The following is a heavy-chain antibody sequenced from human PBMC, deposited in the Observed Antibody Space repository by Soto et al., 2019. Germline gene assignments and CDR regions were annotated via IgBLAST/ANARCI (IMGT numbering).Heavy chain of an antibody. CDR2: IYYSGST. V-gene: IGHV4-31*03. J-gene: IGHJ4*02. CDR3: ATNYYGSGSYSYDY. Sequence: QVQLQESGPGLVKPSQTLSLTCTVSGGSISSGGYYWSWIRQHPGKALEWIGYIYYSGSTYYNPSLMSRVTISVDTSKTQFSLKLSSVTAADTAVYYCATNYYGSGSYSYDYRGQGTLVTVSS. D-gene: IGHD3-10*01. CDR1: GGSISSGGYY.